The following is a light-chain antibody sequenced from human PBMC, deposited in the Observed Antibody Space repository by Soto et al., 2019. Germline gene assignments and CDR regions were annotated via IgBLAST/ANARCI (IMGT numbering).Light chain of an antibody. V-gene: IGLV2-14*01. J-gene: IGLJ1*01. Sequence: QSLLAQAASVSGSPGQSITMSCSGTMSDIGSYNYVAWYQQFPGKTPKILIYGVSNRPSGVSSRFSGSKYGNTASLTISGLQAEDEADYYCISYTGSSTSYVFGSGTKVTVL. CDR1: MSDIGSYNY. CDR3: ISYTGSSTSYV. CDR2: GVS.